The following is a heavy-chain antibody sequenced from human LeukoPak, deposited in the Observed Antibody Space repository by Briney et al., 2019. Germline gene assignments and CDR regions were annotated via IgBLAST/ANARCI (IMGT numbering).Heavy chain of an antibody. CDR3: ARDRTRSTSYYGMDV. D-gene: IGHD3-10*01. CDR2: ISSSSTYT. Sequence: GGSLRLSCAASVGTFRDYYMRWVRQAPGKGLEWVSYISSSSTYTNYADSVKGRFTISRDNAKNSLYLQMNSLRAEDTPVYYCARDRTRSTSYYGMDVWGQGTTVTVSS. V-gene: IGHV3-11*05. CDR1: VGTFRDYY. J-gene: IGHJ6*02.